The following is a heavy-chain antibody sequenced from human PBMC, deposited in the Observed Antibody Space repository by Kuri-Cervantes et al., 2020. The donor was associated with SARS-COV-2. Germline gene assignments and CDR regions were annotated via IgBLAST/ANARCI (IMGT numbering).Heavy chain of an antibody. Sequence: LSLTCAASGFTFSSYGVHWVRQAPGKGLEWVAVISYDGSNKYYADSVKGRFTISRDNSKNTLYLQMNSLRAEDTAVYYCAKALRIVVVPAALGFDYYYGMDVWGQGTTVTVSS. D-gene: IGHD2-2*01. J-gene: IGHJ6*02. CDR2: ISYDGSNK. CDR1: GFTFSSYG. CDR3: AKALRIVVVPAALGFDYYYGMDV. V-gene: IGHV3-30*18.